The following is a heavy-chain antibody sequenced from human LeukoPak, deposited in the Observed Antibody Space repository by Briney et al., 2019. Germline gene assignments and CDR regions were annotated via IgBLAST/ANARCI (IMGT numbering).Heavy chain of an antibody. D-gene: IGHD3-22*01. CDR1: GFTFSSYS. CDR2: ISSSSSYI. Sequence: PGGSLRLSCAASGFTFSSYSMNWVRQAPGKGLEWVSSISSSSSYIYYADSVKGRFTISRDNAKNSLYLQMNSLRAEDTAVYYCARVGLDYDSSGYYYWAEYFQHWGQGTLVTVSS. J-gene: IGHJ1*01. V-gene: IGHV3-21*01. CDR3: ARVGLDYDSSGYYYWAEYFQH.